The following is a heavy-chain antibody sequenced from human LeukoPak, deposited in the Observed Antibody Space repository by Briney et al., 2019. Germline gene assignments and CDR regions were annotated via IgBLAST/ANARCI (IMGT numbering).Heavy chain of an antibody. CDR3: ARGFGYFDY. Sequence: GGSLRLSCAASGFTFSSYGMHWVRQAPGKGLEWVAVIWYDGSNKYYADSVKGRFTISRDNSKHMLYLQMNSLRAEDTAVYYCARGFGYFDYWGQGTLVTVSS. V-gene: IGHV3-33*01. J-gene: IGHJ4*02. CDR2: IWYDGSNK. CDR1: GFTFSSYG. D-gene: IGHD3-10*01.